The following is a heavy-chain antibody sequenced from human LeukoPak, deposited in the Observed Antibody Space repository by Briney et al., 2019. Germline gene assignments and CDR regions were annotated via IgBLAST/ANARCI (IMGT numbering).Heavy chain of an antibody. CDR1: GFTFSSFS. V-gene: IGHV3-48*04. CDR3: VRENFGDYGDAFDI. CDR2: ISGSSYNI. D-gene: IGHD4-17*01. J-gene: IGHJ3*02. Sequence: GGSLRLSCAASGFTFSSFSMTWVRQAPGKGLEWVSYISGSSYNIYYADSVQGRFTISRDNAKNSLYLQMNSLRAEDTAVYYCVRENFGDYGDAFDIWGQGTMVTVSS.